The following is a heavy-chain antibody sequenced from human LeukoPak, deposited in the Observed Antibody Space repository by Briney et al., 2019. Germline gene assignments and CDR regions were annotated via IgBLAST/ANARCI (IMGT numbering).Heavy chain of an antibody. D-gene: IGHD3-3*01. CDR2: ISDGGDNT. CDR1: GFTFSNYG. J-gene: IGHJ4*02. CDR3: VRDFEWSFDT. V-gene: IGHV3-23*01. Sequence: PGGSLRLSCVASGFTFSNYGMSWVRQAPGKGLEWVSSISDGGDNTNYADSVKGRFTISRDNSKNTLYLQMNSLRPEDTALYYCVRDFEWSFDTWDQGTLVTVSS.